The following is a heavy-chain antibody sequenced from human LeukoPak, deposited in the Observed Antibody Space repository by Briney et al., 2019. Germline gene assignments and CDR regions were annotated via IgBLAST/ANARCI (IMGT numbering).Heavy chain of an antibody. CDR2: IYYSGST. Sequence: SETLSLTCTVSGGSISSSSYYWGWIRQPPGKGLEWIGSIYYSGSTYYNPSLKSRVTISVDTSKNQFSLKLSSVTAADTAVYYCARLQRVRAFDIWGQGAMVTVSS. D-gene: IGHD4/OR15-4a*01. J-gene: IGHJ3*02. CDR3: ARLQRVRAFDI. CDR1: GGSISSSSYY. V-gene: IGHV4-39*01.